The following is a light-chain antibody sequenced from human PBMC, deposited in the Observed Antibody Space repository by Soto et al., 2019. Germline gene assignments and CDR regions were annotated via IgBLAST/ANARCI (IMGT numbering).Light chain of an antibody. V-gene: IGKV3-20*01. J-gene: IGKJ1*01. CDR3: QQYGDSPVT. CDR2: DAS. CDR1: QSVNFY. Sequence: IVLTQSPGSLSLSPGERATLSCRASQSVNFYLAWYQQKPGQAPRLLISDASSRATDVPDRFSGSGSGTDFSLTISRLEPEDFAVYYCQQYGDSPVTFGQGTKVEIK.